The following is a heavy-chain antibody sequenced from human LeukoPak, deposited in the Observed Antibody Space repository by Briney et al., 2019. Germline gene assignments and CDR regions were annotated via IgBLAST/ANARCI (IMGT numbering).Heavy chain of an antibody. V-gene: IGHV3-21*01. J-gene: IGHJ6*03. CDR3: ARVSSSASYDFWSGYSDYYYMDV. CDR1: GFTFSSYS. Sequence: PGGSLRLSCAASGFTFSSYSMNWVRQAPGKGLEWVSSISSSSSYIYYADSVKGRFTISRDNAKNSLYLQMNSLRAEDTAVYYCARVSSSASYDFWSGYSDYYYMDVWGKGTTVTVSS. CDR2: ISSSSSYI. D-gene: IGHD3-3*01.